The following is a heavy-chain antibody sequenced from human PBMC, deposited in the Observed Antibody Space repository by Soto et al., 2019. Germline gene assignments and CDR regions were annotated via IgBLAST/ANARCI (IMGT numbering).Heavy chain of an antibody. CDR2: ISAGGGST. V-gene: IGHV3-23*01. J-gene: IGHJ4*02. D-gene: IGHD2-15*01. CDR3: AKKDCTGGSCYRPFDS. CDR1: GFTFSSYA. Sequence: GGSLRLSCAASGFTFSSYAMSWVRQAPGKGLEWVSSISAGGGSTYYTDSVKGRFTISRDNSKNTLYLQMNSLRAEDTAVYYCAKKDCTGGSCYRPFDSWGQGTLVTVSS.